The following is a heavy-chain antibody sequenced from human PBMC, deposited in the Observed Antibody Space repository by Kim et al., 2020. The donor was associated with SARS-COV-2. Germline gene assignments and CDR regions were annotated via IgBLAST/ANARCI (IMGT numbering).Heavy chain of an antibody. CDR1: GVSITIDDYS. Sequence: SETLSLTCAVSGVSITIDDYSWSWIRQPPGKGLEWIGYIYHSGRAFYNPSLKSRVAMSVDTSVHQFSLRLTSVTAADTAVYYCAGDMGYGHHDYWGQG. CDR2: IYHSGRA. D-gene: IGHD5-12*01. V-gene: IGHV4-30-2*01. J-gene: IGHJ4*02. CDR3: AGDMGYGHHDY.